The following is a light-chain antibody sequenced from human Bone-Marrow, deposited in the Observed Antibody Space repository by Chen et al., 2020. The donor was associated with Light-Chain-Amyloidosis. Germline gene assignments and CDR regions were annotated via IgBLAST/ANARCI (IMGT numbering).Light chain of an antibody. V-gene: IGLV1-44*01. CDR3: AAWDDNMNGWV. J-gene: IGLJ3*02. Sequence: QSVLTQLPSAYGTTGQKVNISCSGTYSNIGSNTVSWYQHPPGTAPQLLMYSKDQRPSGVSDRFSGSKSGTSASLATSGLQSEDEADYYCAAWDDNMNGWVFGGGTKLTVL. CDR1: YSNIGSNT. CDR2: SKD.